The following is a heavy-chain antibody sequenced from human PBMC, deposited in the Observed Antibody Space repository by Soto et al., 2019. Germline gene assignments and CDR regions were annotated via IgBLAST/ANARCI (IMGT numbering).Heavy chain of an antibody. D-gene: IGHD3-10*01. CDR1: GFSLSTDGVG. Sequence: QITLKESGPTLVKPRQTLTLTCSFSGFSLSTDGVGVGWFRQPPGKALEWLAIIYWDGERRYSASLKSRITITSDTAKNQVVLTMTNMDPVDTATYFCVHRLRRPLVPGPSHTWFDPWGQGILVTVTS. CDR2: IYWDGER. CDR3: VHRLRRPLVPGPSHTWFDP. J-gene: IGHJ5*01. V-gene: IGHV2-5*02.